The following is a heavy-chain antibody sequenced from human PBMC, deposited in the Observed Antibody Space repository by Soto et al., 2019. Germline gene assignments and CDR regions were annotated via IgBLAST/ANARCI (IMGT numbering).Heavy chain of an antibody. J-gene: IGHJ2*01. Sequence: GASVKLSCKDSGYTLSTYAMHWVRQAPGQRLEWMGWINAGNGNTKYSQKFQGRVTITRDTSASTAYMELSSLRSEDTAVYYCARAPSWWYFDLWGRGTLVTVS. CDR1: GYTLSTYA. CDR3: ARAPSWWYFDL. CDR2: INAGNGNT. V-gene: IGHV1-3*01.